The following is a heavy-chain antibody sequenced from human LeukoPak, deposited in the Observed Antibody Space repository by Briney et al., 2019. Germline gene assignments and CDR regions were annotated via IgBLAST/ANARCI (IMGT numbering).Heavy chain of an antibody. V-gene: IGHV1-24*01. D-gene: IGHD4-11*01. J-gene: IGHJ6*03. CDR1: GYTLTELS. CDR3: ATASNYEGYYYMDV. CDR2: FDPEDGET. Sequence: GASVKVSCKVSGYTLTELSMHWVRQAPGKGLEWRGGFDPEDGETIYAQKFQGRVTMTEDTSTDTAYMELSSLRSEDTAVYYCATASNYEGYYYMDVWGKGTTVTVSS.